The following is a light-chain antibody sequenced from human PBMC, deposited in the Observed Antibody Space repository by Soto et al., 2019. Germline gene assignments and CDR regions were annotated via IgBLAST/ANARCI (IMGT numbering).Light chain of an antibody. Sequence: DIQVTQSPASLSASVGDKVTITCRASEDITTYLNWYQQKPGKAPKLVIYAATGLESGVPSRFTGSGSGTDFTLTISSLQPEDFATYYCQQRYSTPQTFGQGTKVEIK. CDR3: QQRYSTPQT. J-gene: IGKJ1*01. CDR1: EDITTY. CDR2: AAT. V-gene: IGKV1-39*01.